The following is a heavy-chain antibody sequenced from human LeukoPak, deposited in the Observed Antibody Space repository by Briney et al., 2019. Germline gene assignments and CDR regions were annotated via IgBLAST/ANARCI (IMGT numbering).Heavy chain of an antibody. CDR2: IHPKSGGT. Sequence: ASVEVSCKASGYTFTGYYIHWVRQAPGQGLEWLGWIHPKSGGTNCAQKFQGRVTLTRDTSINTAYMEVRSLTSDDTAVYYCASTAPSPFYYYYYGMDVWGQGTTVTVSS. CDR1: GYTFTGYY. V-gene: IGHV1-2*02. CDR3: ASTAPSPFYYYYYGMDV. J-gene: IGHJ6*02.